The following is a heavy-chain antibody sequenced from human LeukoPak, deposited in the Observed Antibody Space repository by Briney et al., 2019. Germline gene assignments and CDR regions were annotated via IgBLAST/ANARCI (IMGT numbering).Heavy chain of an antibody. D-gene: IGHD3-10*01. CDR3: AKLWFGELFGYFDY. CDR1: GFTFSNAW. V-gene: IGHV3-23*01. J-gene: IGHJ4*02. Sequence: GGSLRLSCAASGFTFSNAWMSWVRQAPGKGLEWVSAISGSGGSTYYADSVKGRFTISRDNSKNTLYLQMNSLRAEDTAVYYCAKLWFGELFGYFDYWGQGTLVTVSS. CDR2: ISGSGGST.